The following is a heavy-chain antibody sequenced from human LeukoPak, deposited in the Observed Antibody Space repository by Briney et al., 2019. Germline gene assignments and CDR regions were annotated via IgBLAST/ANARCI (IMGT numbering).Heavy chain of an antibody. D-gene: IGHD5/OR15-5a*01. V-gene: IGHV3-23*01. CDR3: ARATYIVSTILLDY. CDR2: ISGSGGST. CDR1: AFXFRGYA. J-gene: IGHJ4*02. Sequence: GGSLRLSCVASAFXFRGYAISWVRQAPGKGLEWVSDISGSGGSTFYSDSVKGRFTISRDNSKNTLYLQMNSLRAEDTAAYYCARATYIVSTILLDYWGQGTLVTVSS.